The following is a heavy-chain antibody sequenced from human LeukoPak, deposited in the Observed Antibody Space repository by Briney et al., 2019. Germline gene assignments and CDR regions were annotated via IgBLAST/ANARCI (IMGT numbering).Heavy chain of an antibody. J-gene: IGHJ4*02. CDR3: ARSNSGYYGDY. CDR2: IYYSGST. D-gene: IGHD3-22*01. CDR1: GGSISSYY. V-gene: IGHV4-59*01. Sequence: SETLSLTCTVSGGSISSYYWSWIRQPPGKGLEWIGYIYYSGSTNYNPSLKSRVTISVDTSKNQFSLKLSSMTAADTAVYYCARSNSGYYGDYWGQGTLVTVSS.